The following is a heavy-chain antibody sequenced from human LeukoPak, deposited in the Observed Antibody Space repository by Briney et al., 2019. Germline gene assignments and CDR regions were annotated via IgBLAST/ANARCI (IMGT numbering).Heavy chain of an antibody. Sequence: GASVKVSCNAAGDTFTGDYMHWVRQAPGQGLEWMGWINPNSGGTNYAQKFQGRVTMTRDTSISTAYMELSRLRSDDTAVYYCASGYGSGSYTAPLVDYWGQGTLVTVSS. V-gene: IGHV1-2*02. J-gene: IGHJ4*02. CDR2: INPNSGGT. CDR3: ASGYGSGSYTAPLVDY. CDR1: GDTFTGDY. D-gene: IGHD3-10*01.